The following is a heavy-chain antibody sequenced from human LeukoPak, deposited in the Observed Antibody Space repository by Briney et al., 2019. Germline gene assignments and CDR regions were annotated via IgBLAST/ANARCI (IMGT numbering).Heavy chain of an antibody. CDR2: VYYSGST. J-gene: IGHJ4*02. CDR3: ARMLRQWLIGGFGY. D-gene: IGHD6-19*01. CDR1: GGSISSYY. Sequence: SETLSLTCTVSGGSISSYYWSWIRQPPGKGLEWIGYVYYSGSTNDNPSLKSRVTISVDTSNNQFSLKLSSVTAADTAVYYCARMLRQWLIGGFGYWGQGTLVTVSS. V-gene: IGHV4-59*01.